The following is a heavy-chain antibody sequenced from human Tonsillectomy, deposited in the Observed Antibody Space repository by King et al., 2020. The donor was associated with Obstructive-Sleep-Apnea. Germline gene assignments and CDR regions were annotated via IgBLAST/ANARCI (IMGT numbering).Heavy chain of an antibody. CDR3: AKDSRLCEYDSDGMGWFFDL. J-gene: IGHJ2*01. CDR1: GFSFAGHT. V-gene: IGHV3-23*04. CDR2: IAGSGSIT. D-gene: IGHD3-22*01. Sequence: VQLVESGGGLVQPGGSLRLSCAASGFSFAGHTMSWVRQAPGRGLEWVSSIAGSGSITYDADSVKGRFTISRDNSRSTLYLQMKSLRGDDTAVYFCAKDSRLCEYDSDGMGWFFDLWGRGTLVTVSS.